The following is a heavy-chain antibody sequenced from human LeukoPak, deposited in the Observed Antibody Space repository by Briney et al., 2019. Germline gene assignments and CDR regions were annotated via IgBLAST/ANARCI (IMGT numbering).Heavy chain of an antibody. Sequence: SVKVSCKASGGTFSSYAISWVRQAPGQGLEWMGRIIPILGIANYAQKFQGRVTITADKSTSTAYMELSSLRSEDTAVYYCARGLPDGDSPLFDYWGQGTLVTVSS. D-gene: IGHD1-14*01. CDR3: ARGLPDGDSPLFDY. J-gene: IGHJ4*02. CDR1: GGTFSSYA. CDR2: IIPILGIA. V-gene: IGHV1-69*04.